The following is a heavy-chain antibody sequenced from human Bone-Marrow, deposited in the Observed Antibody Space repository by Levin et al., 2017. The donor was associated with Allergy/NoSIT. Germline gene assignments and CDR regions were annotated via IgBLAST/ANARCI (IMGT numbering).Heavy chain of an antibody. D-gene: IGHD2-2*01. J-gene: IGHJ5*01. V-gene: IGHV3-23*01. CDR2: IRGSST. CDR1: GFTFSTYA. CDR3: ARDPCADTTCYTYNWFDS. Sequence: PGGSLRLSCAASGFTFSTYAMSWVRQAPGKGLEWVSAIRGSSTFYGDSAKGRFTISRDNSKNTLYLQMSGLRAEDTALYYCARDPCADTTCYTYNWFDSWGPGTLVTVSS.